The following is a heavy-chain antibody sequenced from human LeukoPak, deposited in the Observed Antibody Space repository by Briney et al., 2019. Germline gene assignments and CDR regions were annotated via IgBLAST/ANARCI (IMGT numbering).Heavy chain of an antibody. V-gene: IGHV3-23*01. Sequence: GGSLKLSCAASGFSFSSYAMSWVRQAPGKGLEWVSSISGSGDNTYYAESVKGRFTISRDNSKNTLFLQMNSLRAEDTAVFYCAKRTGYTTGWFFDFWGQGTLVTVSS. D-gene: IGHD6-19*01. CDR2: ISGSGDNT. CDR1: GFSFSSYA. J-gene: IGHJ4*02. CDR3: AKRTGYTTGWFFDF.